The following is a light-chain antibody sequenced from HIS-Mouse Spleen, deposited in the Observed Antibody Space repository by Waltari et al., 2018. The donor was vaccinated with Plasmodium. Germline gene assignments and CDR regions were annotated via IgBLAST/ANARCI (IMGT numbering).Light chain of an antibody. J-gene: IGLJ1*01. CDR2: EVS. CDR3: SSYTSSSTPHYV. Sequence: QSALTQPASVSGSPGQSITIPCTGTSSDVGGYNYVSWYQQHPGKAPKLLIYEVSHRPSGVSNRFSGSKSGNTASLTISGLQAEDEADYYCSSYTSSSTPHYVFGTGTKVTVL. V-gene: IGLV2-14*01. CDR1: SSDVGGYNY.